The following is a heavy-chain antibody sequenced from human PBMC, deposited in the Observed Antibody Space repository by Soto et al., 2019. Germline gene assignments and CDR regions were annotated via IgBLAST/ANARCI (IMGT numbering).Heavy chain of an antibody. Sequence: QVQLVQSGAEVKKPGSSVKVSCKASGGTFSSYAISWVRQAPGQGLEWMGGIIPIFGTANYAQKFQGRVTITADESTSTAYMELSSLRSEDTAVYYCARGGGRYYGSGSLNWFDPCGQGTLVTVSS. CDR2: IIPIFGTA. D-gene: IGHD3-10*01. V-gene: IGHV1-69*01. CDR3: ARGGGRYYGSGSLNWFDP. J-gene: IGHJ5*02. CDR1: GGTFSSYA.